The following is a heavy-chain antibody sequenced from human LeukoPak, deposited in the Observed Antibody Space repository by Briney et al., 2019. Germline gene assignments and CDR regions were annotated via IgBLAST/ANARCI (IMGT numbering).Heavy chain of an antibody. CDR1: GYTFTSYG. CDR2: ISAYNGNT. CDR3: ALRERNYYDSSGYYYVDAFDI. V-gene: IGHV1-18*01. Sequence: GASVKVSCKASGYTFTSYGISWVRQAPGQGLEWMGWISAYNGNTNYAQKFQGRVTITRNTSISTAYMELSSLRSEDTAAYYCALRERNYYDSSGYYYVDAFDIWGQGTMVTVSS. J-gene: IGHJ3*02. D-gene: IGHD3-22*01.